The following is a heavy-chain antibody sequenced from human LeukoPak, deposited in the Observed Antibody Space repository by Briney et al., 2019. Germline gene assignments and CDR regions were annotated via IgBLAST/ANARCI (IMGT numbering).Heavy chain of an antibody. CDR2: IIPIFGTA. CDR1: GYTFTGYY. J-gene: IGHJ6*03. CDR3: ARVSRYGSGSYYAHYYYYMDV. V-gene: IGHV1-69*06. Sequence: GASVKVSCKASGYTFTGYYMHWVRQAPGQGLEWMGWIIPIFGTANYAQKFQGRVTITADKSTSTAYMELSSLRSEDTAVYYCARVSRYGSGSYYAHYYYYMDVWGKGTTVTVSS. D-gene: IGHD3-10*01.